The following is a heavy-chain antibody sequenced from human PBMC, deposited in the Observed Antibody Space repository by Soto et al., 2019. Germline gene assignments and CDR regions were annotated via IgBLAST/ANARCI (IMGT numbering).Heavy chain of an antibody. J-gene: IGHJ4*02. CDR3: ARDPRPYSGYDPLDY. Sequence: EVQLVESGGGLVQPGGSLRLSCAASGFTFSSYWMHWVRQAPGKGLVWVSRINSDGSSTSYADSVKGRFTISRDNAXYRLYLQMNGLRAEDTAVYYCARDPRPYSGYDPLDYWGQGTLVTVSS. D-gene: IGHD5-12*01. V-gene: IGHV3-74*01. CDR1: GFTFSSYW. CDR2: INSDGSST.